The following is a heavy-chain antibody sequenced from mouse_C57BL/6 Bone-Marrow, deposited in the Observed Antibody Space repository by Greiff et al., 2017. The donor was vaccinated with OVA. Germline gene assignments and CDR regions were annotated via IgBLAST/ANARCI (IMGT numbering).Heavy chain of an antibody. CDR3: AREGNDYDGGFAY. D-gene: IGHD2-4*01. CDR1: GYTFTNYW. V-gene: IGHV1-63*01. Sequence: QVQLQQSGAELVRPGTSVKMSCKASGYTFTNYWIGWAKQRPGHGLEWIGDIYPGGGYTNYNEKFKGKATLTADKSSSTAYMQFSSLTSEDSAIYYCAREGNDYDGGFAYWGQGTLVTVSA. CDR2: IYPGGGYT. J-gene: IGHJ3*01.